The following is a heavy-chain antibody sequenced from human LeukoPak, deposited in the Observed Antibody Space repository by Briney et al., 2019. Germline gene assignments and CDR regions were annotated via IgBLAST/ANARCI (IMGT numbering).Heavy chain of an antibody. J-gene: IGHJ4*02. CDR1: GYTFTGYY. Sequence: ASVKVSCKASGYTFTGYYIHWVRQAPGQGLEWMGWINPNSGGTNYAQKFQGRVTMTRDTSISTAYMELSRLRSDDTAVYYCARDLDYYDSSGYYPSTTIDYWGQGTLVTVSS. CDR3: ARDLDYYDSSGYYPSTTIDY. V-gene: IGHV1-2*02. D-gene: IGHD3-22*01. CDR2: INPNSGGT.